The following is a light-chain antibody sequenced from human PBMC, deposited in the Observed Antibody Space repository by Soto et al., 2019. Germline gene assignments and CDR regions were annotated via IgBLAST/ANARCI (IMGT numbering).Light chain of an antibody. CDR3: QQYGSSPIT. V-gene: IGKV3-20*01. CDR1: QSVSSNY. Sequence: EIVLTQSPGTLSLSPGERATLSCRASQSVSSNYLAWYQQKPGQAPRVLIYVASSRATGIPDRFSGSGSRTDFTLTISRLEPEDFAVYYCQQYGSSPITFGQGTRLEIK. CDR2: VAS. J-gene: IGKJ5*01.